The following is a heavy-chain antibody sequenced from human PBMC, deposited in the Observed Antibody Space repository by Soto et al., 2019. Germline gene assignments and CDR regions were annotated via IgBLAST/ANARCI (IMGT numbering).Heavy chain of an antibody. J-gene: IGHJ4*02. V-gene: IGHV4-39*07. CDR2: IYYRGNT. D-gene: IGHD5-18*01. CDR1: GGSISSSSYY. CDR3: ARSGYSYGPNPLLY. Sequence: SETLSLTCTVSGGSISSSSYYWGWIRQPPGKGLEWIGSIYYRGNTYYNPSLKSRVTISVDTSKNQFSLKLSSVTAADTAVYYCARSGYSYGPNPLLYWGQGTLVTVSS.